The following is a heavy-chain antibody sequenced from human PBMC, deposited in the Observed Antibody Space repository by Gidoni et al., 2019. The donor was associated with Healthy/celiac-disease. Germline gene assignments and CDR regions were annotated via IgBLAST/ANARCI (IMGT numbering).Heavy chain of an antibody. CDR2: INHSGST. J-gene: IGHJ6*02. Sequence: QVQLQQWGAGLLKPSETLSLTCAVYGGSFSGYYWSWIRQPPGKGLEWIGEINHSGSTNYNPSLKSRVTISVDTSKNQFSLKLSSVTAADTAVYYCARGYITMVRGVTSYYYYGMDVWGQGTTVTVSS. V-gene: IGHV4-34*01. D-gene: IGHD3-10*01. CDR3: ARGYITMVRGVTSYYYYGMDV. CDR1: GGSFSGYY.